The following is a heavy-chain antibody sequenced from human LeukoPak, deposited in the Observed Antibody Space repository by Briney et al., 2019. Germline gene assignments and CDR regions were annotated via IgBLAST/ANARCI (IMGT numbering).Heavy chain of an antibody. J-gene: IGHJ4*02. V-gene: IGHV3-64*01. CDR3: ARDLSGSYSFDY. D-gene: IGHD1-26*01. Sequence: GGPLRLSCVVSGFTLSSYAMHWVRQAPGKGLEYVSGINDAGTTTHYANSVKGRFTISRDISNNTLYLQMGSLRAEDMAVYYCARDLSGSYSFDYWGQGTLVTVSS. CDR2: INDAGTTT. CDR1: GFTLSSYA.